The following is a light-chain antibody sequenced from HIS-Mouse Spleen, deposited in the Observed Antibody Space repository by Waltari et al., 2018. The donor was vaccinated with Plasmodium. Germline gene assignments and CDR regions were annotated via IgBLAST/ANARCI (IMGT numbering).Light chain of an antibody. J-gene: IGLJ3*02. V-gene: IGLV1-47*01. Sequence: SVLTQPPSASGTPGQRVTISCSGSSSNIGSNYVSWYQQLPGTAPKLLIYRNTQRPSGVPDRFSGSKSGTSASLAISGLRSEDEADYYCAAWDDSLSGPVFGGGTKLTVL. CDR1: SSNIGSNY. CDR3: AAWDDSLSGPV. CDR2: RNT.